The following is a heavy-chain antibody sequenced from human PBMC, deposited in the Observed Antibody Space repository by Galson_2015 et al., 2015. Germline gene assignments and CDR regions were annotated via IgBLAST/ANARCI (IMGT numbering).Heavy chain of an antibody. Sequence: SLRLSCAVSGFTFSNRWMSWVRQAPGNGLEWVANINNDGSENNYVDSGEGRFTISRDNAKNSLSLQLNSPRAEDTAVYYCASYDFCRGYSLGNWGQGTLVTFSS. CDR3: ASYDFCRGYSLGN. J-gene: IGHJ4*02. V-gene: IGHV3-7*01. CDR2: INNDGSEN. CDR1: GFTFSNRW. D-gene: IGHD3-3*01.